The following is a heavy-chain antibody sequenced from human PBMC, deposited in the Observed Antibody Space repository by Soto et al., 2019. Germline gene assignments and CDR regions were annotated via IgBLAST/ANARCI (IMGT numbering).Heavy chain of an antibody. V-gene: IGHV5-10-1*01. J-gene: IGHJ2*01. CDR2: IDPSDSYT. CDR1: GYSFASDW. CDR3: ARHRAWNSYFDL. D-gene: IGHD1-7*01. Sequence: GESLKISCKASGYSFASDWISWVRQMPGKGLEWMGRIDPSDSYTNYSPSFQGHVTISADKSISTAYLQWSSLKASDTAIYYCARHRAWNSYFDLWGRGTLVTVSS.